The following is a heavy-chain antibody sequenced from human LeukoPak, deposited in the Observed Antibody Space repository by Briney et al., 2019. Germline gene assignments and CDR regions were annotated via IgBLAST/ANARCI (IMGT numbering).Heavy chain of an antibody. CDR3: ARVSDTAMGLDFDY. J-gene: IGHJ4*02. CDR1: GYSISSGYY. D-gene: IGHD5-18*01. CDR2: IYHSGST. V-gene: IGHV4-38-2*02. Sequence: PSETLSLTCTVSGYSISSGYYWGWIRQPPGKGLEWIGSIYHSGSTYYNPSLKSRVTISVDTSKNQFSLKLSSVTAADTAVYYCARVSDTAMGLDFDYWGQGTLVTVSS.